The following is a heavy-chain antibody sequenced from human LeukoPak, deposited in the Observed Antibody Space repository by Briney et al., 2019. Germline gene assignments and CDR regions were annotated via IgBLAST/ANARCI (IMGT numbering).Heavy chain of an antibody. D-gene: IGHD2-15*01. V-gene: IGHV1-18*01. CDR3: ARDSPRPYCSGGSCYYFDY. CDR1: GYTFTSYG. J-gene: IGHJ4*02. Sequence: GASVKVSCKASGYTFTSYGISWVRQAPGQGLEWMGWISAYNGNTNYAQKLQGRVTMTTDTSTSTAYMELRSLRSGDTAVYYCARDSPRPYCSGGSCYYFDYWGQGTLVTVSS. CDR2: ISAYNGNT.